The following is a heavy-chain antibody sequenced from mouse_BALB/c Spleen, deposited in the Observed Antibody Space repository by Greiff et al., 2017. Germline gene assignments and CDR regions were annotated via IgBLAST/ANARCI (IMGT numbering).Heavy chain of an antibody. V-gene: IGHV14-3*02. CDR1: GFNIKDTY. CDR3: AREGLLPLDY. D-gene: IGHD2-3*01. CDR2: IDPANGNT. Sequence: EVKVVESGAELVKPGASVKLSCTASGFNIKDTYMHWVKQRPEQGLEWIGRIDPANGNTKYDPKFQGKATITADTSSNTAYLQLSSLTSEDTAVYYCAREGLLPLDYWGQGTTLTVSS. J-gene: IGHJ2*01.